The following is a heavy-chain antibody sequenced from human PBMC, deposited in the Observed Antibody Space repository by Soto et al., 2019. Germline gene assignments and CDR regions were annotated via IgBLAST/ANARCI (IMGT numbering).Heavy chain of an antibody. CDR3: AKEIFRGSHHEGADS. CDR2: ISDNGSKE. CDR1: GFPFSSYG. D-gene: IGHD3-16*01. J-gene: IGHJ4*02. Sequence: QVQLVESGGGVVQPGRSLRLSCAASGFPFSSYGMHWVRQVPGKGLEWAAVISDNGSKEWYADSVKGRFIISRDNSENVVALQMYSLRAEDTAVYYCAKEIFRGSHHEGADSWCQGTLVTVPS. V-gene: IGHV3-30*18.